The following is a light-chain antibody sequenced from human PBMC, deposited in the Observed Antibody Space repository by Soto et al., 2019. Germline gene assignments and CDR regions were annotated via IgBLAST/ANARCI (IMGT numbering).Light chain of an antibody. Sequence: DIQMTQSPSTLSASVGDRVTITCRASQSISSWLAWYQQKPGKAPKLLIYDASSLESGFPSRFSGSGAGTEFTLTSSSLQPDDFATYYCQQYSNYWTFGQRTKVELK. CDR3: QQYSNYWT. V-gene: IGKV1-5*01. CDR1: QSISSW. CDR2: DAS. J-gene: IGKJ1*01.